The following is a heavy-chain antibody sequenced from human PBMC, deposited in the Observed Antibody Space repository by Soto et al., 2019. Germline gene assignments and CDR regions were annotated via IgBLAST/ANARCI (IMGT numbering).Heavy chain of an antibody. CDR2: INPSGGST. CDR1: GYTFTSYY. CDR3: ARVHSVDTALLVRFDY. D-gene: IGHD5-18*01. J-gene: IGHJ4*02. Sequence: ASVKVSCKASGYTFTSYYMHWVRQAPGQGLEWMGIINPSGGSTSYAQKFQGRVTMTRDTSTSTVYMGLSSLRSEDTAVYYCARVHSVDTALLVRFDYWGQGTLVTVSS. V-gene: IGHV1-46*01.